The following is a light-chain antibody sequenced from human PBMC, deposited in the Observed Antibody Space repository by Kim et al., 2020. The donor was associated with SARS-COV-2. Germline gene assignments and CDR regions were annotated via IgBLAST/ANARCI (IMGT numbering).Light chain of an antibody. Sequence: QAGLTQPPSVSKDLRQTATLTCTGNSNNVGDQGAAWLQHHQGHPPKLLSYRNNNRPSGISERLSASRSGNTASLTITGLQPEDEADYYCSAWDSSLSVWVFGGGTKLTVL. CDR2: RNN. CDR3: SAWDSSLSVWV. CDR1: SNNVGDQG. J-gene: IGLJ3*02. V-gene: IGLV10-54*01.